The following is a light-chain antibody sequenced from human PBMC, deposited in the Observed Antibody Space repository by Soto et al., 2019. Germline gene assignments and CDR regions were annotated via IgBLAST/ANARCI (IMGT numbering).Light chain of an antibody. Sequence: EIVLTQSPGTLSLSPGERATLSCRASQSVSGNYLAWYQKKLGQAPRLLIYGATSRATGIPDRCSGSVSWTDFTLPISRLEPADFAVYYCQQYGRSATFTFGPGTKVDIK. V-gene: IGKV3-20*01. J-gene: IGKJ3*01. CDR3: QQYGRSATFT. CDR2: GAT. CDR1: QSVSGNY.